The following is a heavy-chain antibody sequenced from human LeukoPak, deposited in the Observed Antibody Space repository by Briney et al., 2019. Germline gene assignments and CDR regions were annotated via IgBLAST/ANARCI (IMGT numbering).Heavy chain of an antibody. J-gene: IGHJ4*02. D-gene: IGHD4-11*01. CDR3: ARLRGNYFPDY. V-gene: IGHV4-59*01. CDR2: IFYSGST. CDR1: GGSLSSYY. Sequence: SETLSLTCTVSGGSLSSYYWTWIRQPPGKGLEWIGYIFYSGSTNYNPSLKSRVTISVDTSKNQFSLKLSSVTAADTAVYYCARLRGNYFPDYWGQGTLVTVSS.